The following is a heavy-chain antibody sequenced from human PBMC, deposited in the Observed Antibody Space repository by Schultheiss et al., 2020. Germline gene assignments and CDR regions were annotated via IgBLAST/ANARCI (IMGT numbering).Heavy chain of an antibody. CDR2: INHRGST. CDR3: ARANWNYLFDY. CDR1: GGSFSNYY. V-gene: IGHV4-34*01. J-gene: IGHJ4*02. Sequence: SETLSLTCAVYGGSFSNYYWSWIRQPPGKGLEWIGEINHRGSTNYNPSLKSRVTISVDTSKNQISLKLSSVTAADTAVYYCARANWNYLFDYWGQGTLVTVSS. D-gene: IGHD1-7*01.